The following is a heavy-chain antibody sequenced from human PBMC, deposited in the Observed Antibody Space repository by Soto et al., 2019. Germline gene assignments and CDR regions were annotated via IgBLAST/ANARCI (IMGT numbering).Heavy chain of an antibody. J-gene: IGHJ5*02. CDR2: ISSSSSYT. Sequence: QVQLVESGGGLVKPGGSLRLSCAASGFTFSDYYMSWIRQAPGKALEWVSYISSSSSYTNYADSVKGRFTISRDNAKNSLYLQLNSLRAEDTAVYYCARDHYGPGWFDPWGQGTLVTVSS. CDR3: ARDHYGPGWFDP. D-gene: IGHD3-10*01. V-gene: IGHV3-11*05. CDR1: GFTFSDYY.